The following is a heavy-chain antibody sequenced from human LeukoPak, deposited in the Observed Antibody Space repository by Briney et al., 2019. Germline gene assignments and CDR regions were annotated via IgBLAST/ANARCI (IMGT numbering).Heavy chain of an antibody. CDR3: ATIVSGVDDYFYYYMDV. D-gene: IGHD1-26*01. Sequence: ASAKVSCKVSGYRVSESSMRWVRQAPGKGLEWMGGFDPDDRKTIYAQKFQGRFTMTEDTSTDTAYMELSSLRSEDTAVYFCATIVSGVDDYFYYYMDVWGKGTPVTVSS. CDR1: GYRVSESS. V-gene: IGHV1-24*01. J-gene: IGHJ6*03. CDR2: FDPDDRKT.